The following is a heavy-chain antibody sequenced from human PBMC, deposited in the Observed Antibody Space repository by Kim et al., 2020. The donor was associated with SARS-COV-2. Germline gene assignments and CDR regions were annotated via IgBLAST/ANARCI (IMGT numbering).Heavy chain of an antibody. CDR2: IYYSGST. CDR1: GGSISSYY. V-gene: IGHV4-59*01. J-gene: IGHJ4*02. CDR3: ARGGPYDYVWGSYWGY. Sequence: SETLSLTCTVSGGSISSYYWSWIRQPPGKGLEWIGYIYYSGSTNYNPSLKSRVTISVDTSKNQFSLKLSSVTAADTAVYYCARGGPYDYVWGSYWGYWGQGTLVTVSS. D-gene: IGHD3-16*01.